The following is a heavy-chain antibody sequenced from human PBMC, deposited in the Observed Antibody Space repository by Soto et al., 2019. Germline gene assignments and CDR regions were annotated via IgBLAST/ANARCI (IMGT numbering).Heavy chain of an antibody. CDR3: ARGRHYDILTGYYPFDY. D-gene: IGHD3-9*01. V-gene: IGHV1-18*04. CDR2: ISAYNGNT. J-gene: IGHJ4*02. CDR1: GYTFTSYG. Sequence: ASVKVSCKASGYTFTSYGISWVRQAPGQGLEWMGWISAYNGNTNYAQKLQGRVTMTTDTSTSTAYMELRSLRSDDTAVYYCARGRHYDILTGYYPFDYWGQGTLVTVSS.